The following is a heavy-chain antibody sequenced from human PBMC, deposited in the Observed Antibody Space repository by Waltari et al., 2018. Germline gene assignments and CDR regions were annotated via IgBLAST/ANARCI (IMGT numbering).Heavy chain of an antibody. D-gene: IGHD4-17*01. CDR2: ISHSRST. CDR1: VESLSGYF. CDR3: ARGPMLDYGDNSGHYYYGLDV. J-gene: IGHJ6*02. V-gene: IGHV4-34*01. Sequence: QVQLQQWGAGLLKPSETLSLTCAVYVESLSGYFWSWIRQPPGRGLEWIGEISHSRSTNFNPSLKNRVTISVDTSKRQFSLKLSSVTAADAAVYFCARGPMLDYGDNSGHYYYGLDVWGQGTTVIVSS.